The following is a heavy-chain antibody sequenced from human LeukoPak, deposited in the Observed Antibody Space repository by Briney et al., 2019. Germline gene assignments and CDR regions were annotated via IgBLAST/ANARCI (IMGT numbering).Heavy chain of an antibody. V-gene: IGHV3-21*05. J-gene: IGHJ4*02. CDR3: ARDIGGSYSAIDY. D-gene: IGHD1-26*01. CDR2: ISGSGSDI. CDR1: GFTFSFYS. Sequence: GGSLRLSCAGSGFTFSFYSLNWVRQAPGRGLEWVSFISGSGSDIFYADSVKGRFTISRDNAKNSVSLQMDSLRGDDTAVYYCARDIGGSYSAIDYWGQGTLVTVSS.